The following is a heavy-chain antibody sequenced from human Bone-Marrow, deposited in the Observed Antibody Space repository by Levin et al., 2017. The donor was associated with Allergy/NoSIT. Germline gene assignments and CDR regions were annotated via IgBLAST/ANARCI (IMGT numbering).Heavy chain of an antibody. J-gene: IGHJ6*03. Sequence: GGSLRLSCAASGFTFSSYSMNWVRQAPGKGLEWVSSISSSSSYIYYADSVKGRFTISRDNAKNSLYLQMNSLRAEDTAVYYCARVRSRSDFWIPYYYYMDVWGKGTTVTVSS. V-gene: IGHV3-21*01. D-gene: IGHD3-3*01. CDR3: ARVRSRSDFWIPYYYYMDV. CDR1: GFTFSSYS. CDR2: ISSSSSYI.